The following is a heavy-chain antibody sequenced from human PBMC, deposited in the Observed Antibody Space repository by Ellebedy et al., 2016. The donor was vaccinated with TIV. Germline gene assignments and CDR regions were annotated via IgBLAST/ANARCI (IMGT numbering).Heavy chain of an antibody. D-gene: IGHD1-1*01. J-gene: IGHJ3*02. V-gene: IGHV3-74*01. Sequence: GGSLRLXXAASGFTFSDYWMHWVRQAPGKGLVWVSRLKTDGSFPSYADSVKGRFTISRDNAKNTLYLQMNSLSAEDTAVYYCAREGGHLTTMKDAFDIWGQGTMVTVS. CDR2: LKTDGSFP. CDR3: AREGGHLTTMKDAFDI. CDR1: GFTFSDYW.